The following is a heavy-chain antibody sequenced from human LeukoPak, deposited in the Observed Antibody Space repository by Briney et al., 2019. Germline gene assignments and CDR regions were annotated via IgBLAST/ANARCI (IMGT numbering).Heavy chain of an antibody. V-gene: IGHV3-23*01. D-gene: IGHD3-22*01. Sequence: GGSLRLSCAASGFTFSSYAMTWVRQAPGKGLEWVSSIRGSGDSSYYADSVKGRFTISRDNSKNTLYLQMNSLRAEDTAVYYCARDWGSYYDSSGYFDYWGQGTLVTVSS. CDR1: GFTFSSYA. J-gene: IGHJ4*02. CDR2: IRGSGDSS. CDR3: ARDWGSYYDSSGYFDY.